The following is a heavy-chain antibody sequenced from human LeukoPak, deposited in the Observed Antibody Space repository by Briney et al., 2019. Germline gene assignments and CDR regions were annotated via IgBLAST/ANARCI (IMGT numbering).Heavy chain of an antibody. CDR1: GFNFSSYS. J-gene: IGHJ4*02. CDR2: ISSSSSYI. CDR3: ARRGRLKFDY. V-gene: IGHV3-21*01. Sequence: PGGALRLSCGASGFNFSSYSMTWVRRAPAKGLEWVSSISSSSSYIYYADSVKGRFTISRDNAKNSLYVQMNSLRAEDTAVYYCARRGRLKFDYWGQGTLVTVSS. D-gene: IGHD2-21*02.